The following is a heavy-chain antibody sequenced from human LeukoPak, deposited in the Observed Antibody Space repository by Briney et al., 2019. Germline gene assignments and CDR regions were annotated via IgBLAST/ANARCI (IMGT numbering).Heavy chain of an antibody. V-gene: IGHV1-2*02. CDR2: INPNSGGT. CDR3: ARTTYCSSTSCRKGFDY. Sequence: GASVKVSCKASGYTFTGYYMHWVRQAPGQGLAWMGWINPNSGGTNYAQKFQGRVTMTRDTSISTAYMELSRLRSDDTAVYYCARTTYCSSTSCRKGFDYWGQGTLVTVSS. J-gene: IGHJ4*02. CDR1: GYTFTGYY. D-gene: IGHD2-2*01.